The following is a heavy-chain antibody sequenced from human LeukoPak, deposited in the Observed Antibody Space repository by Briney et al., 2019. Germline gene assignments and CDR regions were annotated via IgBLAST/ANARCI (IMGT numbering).Heavy chain of an antibody. CDR2: IYSGGST. Sequence: GGSLRLSCAASGFTVSINYMSWVRQAPGDGLEWVSVIYSGGSTSYADSVKGRFTISRDNSKNTLYLQMNSLRAEDTAIYYCARGISIAAPLFYFDYWGQGTLVTVSS. CDR3: ARGISIAAPLFYFDY. D-gene: IGHD6-13*01. V-gene: IGHV3-66*02. CDR1: GFTVSINY. J-gene: IGHJ4*02.